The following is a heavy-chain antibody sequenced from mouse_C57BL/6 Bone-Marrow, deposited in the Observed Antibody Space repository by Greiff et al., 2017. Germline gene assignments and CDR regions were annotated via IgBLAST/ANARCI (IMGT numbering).Heavy chain of an antibody. V-gene: IGHV14-4*01. D-gene: IGHD4-1*01. CDR1: GFNIKDDY. Sequence: VQLQQSGAELVRPGASVKLSCTASGFNIKDDYMHWVKQRPEQGLEWIGWIDPENGDTEYASKFQGKATIPADTSSNTAYLQLSSLTSEDTAVYYCTTSGTRFAYWGQGTLVTVSA. CDR2: IDPENGDT. J-gene: IGHJ3*01. CDR3: TTSGTRFAY.